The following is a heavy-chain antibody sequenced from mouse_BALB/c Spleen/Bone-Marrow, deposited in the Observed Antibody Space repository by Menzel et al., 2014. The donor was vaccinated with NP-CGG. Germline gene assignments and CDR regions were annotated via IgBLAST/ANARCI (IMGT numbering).Heavy chain of an antibody. V-gene: IGHV1S81*02. Sequence: VQGVESGAELVKPGASVKPSCKASGYTFTSCWMHWVKQRPGQGLEWIGEINPSNGRTNYNEKFKSKATLTVDKSSSTAYMQLSSLTSEDSAVYYCARERYDYDWKDYWGQGTTLTVSS. CDR2: INPSNGRT. CDR1: GYTFTSCW. J-gene: IGHJ2*01. CDR3: ARERYDYDWKDY. D-gene: IGHD2-4*01.